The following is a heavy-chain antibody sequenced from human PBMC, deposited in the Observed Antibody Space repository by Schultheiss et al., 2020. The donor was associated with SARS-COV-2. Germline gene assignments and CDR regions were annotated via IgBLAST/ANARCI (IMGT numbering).Heavy chain of an antibody. CDR3: ARDLIADAYMDV. J-gene: IGHJ6*03. CDR1: GGSISGYY. Sequence: SETLSLTCTVSGGSISGYYWSWIRQPPGKGLEWIGYIYYSGSANYNPSLKSRITISLDTSENQFSMKLSSVTAADTAVYYCARDLIADAYMDVWGKGTTVTVSS. CDR2: IYYSGSA. V-gene: IGHV4-59*01. D-gene: IGHD6-13*01.